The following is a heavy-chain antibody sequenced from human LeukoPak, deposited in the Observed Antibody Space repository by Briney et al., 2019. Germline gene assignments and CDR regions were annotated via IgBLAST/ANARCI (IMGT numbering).Heavy chain of an antibody. CDR3: ARTAYYDSKAFDI. CDR1: GGSISSGGYY. Sequence: SETLSLTCTVSGGSISSGGYYWSWIRQHPGKGLEWIGYIYYSGSTYYNPSPKSRVTISVDTSKNQFSLKLSSVTAADTAVYYCARTAYYDSKAFDIWGQGTMVTVSS. D-gene: IGHD3-22*01. V-gene: IGHV4-31*03. CDR2: IYYSGST. J-gene: IGHJ3*02.